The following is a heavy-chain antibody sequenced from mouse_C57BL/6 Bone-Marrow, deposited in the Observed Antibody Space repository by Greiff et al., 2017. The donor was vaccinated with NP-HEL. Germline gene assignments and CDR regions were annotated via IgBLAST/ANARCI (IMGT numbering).Heavy chain of an antibody. CDR1: GYTFTSYW. V-gene: IGHV1-55*01. CDR2: IYPGSGST. CDR3: ARGWGNYVRYFDV. J-gene: IGHJ1*03. D-gene: IGHD2-1*01. Sequence: VQLQQPGAELVKPGASVKMSCKASGYTFTSYWITWVKQRPGQGLEWIGDIYPGSGSTNYNEKFKSKATLTVDTSSSTAYMQLSSLTSEDSAVYYCARGWGNYVRYFDVWGTGTTVTVSS.